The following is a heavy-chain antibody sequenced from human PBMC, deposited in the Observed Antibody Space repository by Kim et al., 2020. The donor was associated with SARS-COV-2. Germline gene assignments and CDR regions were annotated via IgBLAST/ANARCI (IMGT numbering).Heavy chain of an antibody. CDR3: TTDDDYIDY. J-gene: IGHJ4*02. CDR1: GFIFINTW. V-gene: IGHV3-15*01. Sequence: GGSLRLSCAGSGFIFINTWMNWVRQLPGKGLEWVGRIKSQTDGGTTDYAAPVEGRFIISRDDSKNTLYLQMNSLKTEDTAVYYCTTDDDYIDYWGQGTLVTVSS. CDR2: IKSQTDGGTT.